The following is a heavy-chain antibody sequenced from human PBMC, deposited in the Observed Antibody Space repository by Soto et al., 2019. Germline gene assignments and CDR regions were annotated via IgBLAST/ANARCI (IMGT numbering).Heavy chain of an antibody. D-gene: IGHD2-2*01. CDR2: ISGSGGST. Sequence: EVQLLESGGGLVQPGGSLRLSCAASGFTFSSYAMSWVRQAPGKGLEWVSAISGSGGSTYYADSVKGRFTISRDNSKNPLYLQMNSLRAEDTAGYYCAKGRGYCSSTSCYVGSDYWGQGTLVTVAS. CDR1: GFTFSSYA. CDR3: AKGRGYCSSTSCYVGSDY. V-gene: IGHV3-23*01. J-gene: IGHJ4*02.